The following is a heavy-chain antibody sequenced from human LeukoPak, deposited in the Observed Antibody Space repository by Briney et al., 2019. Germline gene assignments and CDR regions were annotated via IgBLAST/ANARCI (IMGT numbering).Heavy chain of an antibody. CDR3: ASPKPYSSSDYFDY. D-gene: IGHD6-6*01. Sequence: GASVKVSCKASGGTFSSYAISWVRQAPGQGLEWMGGIIPIFGTASYAQKFQGRVTITADESTSTAYMELSSLRSEDTAVYYCASPKPYSSSDYFDYWGQGTLVTVSS. CDR2: IIPIFGTA. V-gene: IGHV1-69*13. CDR1: GGTFSSYA. J-gene: IGHJ4*02.